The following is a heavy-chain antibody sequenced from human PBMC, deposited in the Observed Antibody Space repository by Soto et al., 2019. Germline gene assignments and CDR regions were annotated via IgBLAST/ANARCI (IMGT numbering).Heavy chain of an antibody. CDR2: ISWNSVAI. CDR1: GFTFDDYA. Sequence: EVQLVESGGGLVQPGRSLRLSCAASGFTFDDYALHWVRQVPGKGLEWVSGISWNSVAIHYADSVKGRFTISRDNAKNSLYLRMNNLRGEDTALYYCATATRLTDTGSDWGQGTLVTVSS. CDR3: ATATRLTDTGSD. V-gene: IGHV3-9*01. J-gene: IGHJ4*02. D-gene: IGHD2-8*02.